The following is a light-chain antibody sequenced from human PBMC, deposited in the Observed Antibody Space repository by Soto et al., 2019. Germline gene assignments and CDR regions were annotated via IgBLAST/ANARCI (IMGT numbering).Light chain of an antibody. V-gene: IGKV4-1*01. Sequence: FVMTQSPDSLAVSPGERATLNCKSSQSLLYSSNNKNYLAWYQQKPGQPPKLLIYWASTRESGVPDRFSGSGSGTDXTLTISSLQAEDVAVYYCQQYYTTPTFGQGTKLEIK. CDR3: QQYYTTPT. CDR1: QSLLYSSNNKNY. CDR2: WAS. J-gene: IGKJ2*01.